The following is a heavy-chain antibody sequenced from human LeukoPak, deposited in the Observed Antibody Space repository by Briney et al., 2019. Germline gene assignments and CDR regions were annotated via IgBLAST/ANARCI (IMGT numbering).Heavy chain of an antibody. Sequence: PGGSLRLSCAASGFIFSSYAMSWVRQAPGKGLEWGSDISGSGGSTYYADSVKGRFTISRDNSKNTLYLQMNSLRAEDTAVYYCAKEGIYSSSWYWDYWGQGTLVTVTS. D-gene: IGHD6-13*01. CDR2: ISGSGGST. V-gene: IGHV3-23*01. CDR1: GFIFSSYA. CDR3: AKEGIYSSSWYWDY. J-gene: IGHJ4*02.